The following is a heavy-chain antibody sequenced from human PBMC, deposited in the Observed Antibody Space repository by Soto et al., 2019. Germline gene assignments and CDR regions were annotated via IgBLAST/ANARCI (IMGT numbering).Heavy chain of an antibody. CDR2: IYFSGTT. V-gene: IGHV4-31*03. CDR3: ARRDRSGFSYWLDT. J-gene: IGHJ5*02. D-gene: IGHD3-22*01. Sequence: PSETLSLTCTVSGGSISSGDYYWSWIRQHPGKGLEWIGTIYFSGTTYYNPSLKSRVTISVDTSKNQFSLKLSSVTAADTAVYYCARRDRSGFSYWLDTWGQGTLVTVSS. CDR1: GGSISSGDYY.